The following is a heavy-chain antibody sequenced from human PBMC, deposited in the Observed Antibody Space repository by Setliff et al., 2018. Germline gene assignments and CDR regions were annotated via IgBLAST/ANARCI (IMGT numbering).Heavy chain of an antibody. V-gene: IGHV3-23*01. CDR3: AGGYPSNFDY. J-gene: IGHJ4*02. CDR1: GFTFSNYA. Sequence: GGSLRLSCVASGFTFSNYAMAWVRQAPGKGLEWVSASSGSGYSTYYADSVKGRFTISRDNSKNTLYLQLNSLRAEDTAIYYCAGGYPSNFDYWGQGTLVTVSS. D-gene: IGHD3-22*01. CDR2: SSGSGYST.